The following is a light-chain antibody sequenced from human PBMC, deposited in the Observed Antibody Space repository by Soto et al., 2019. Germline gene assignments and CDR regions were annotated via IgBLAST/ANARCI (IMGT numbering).Light chain of an antibody. Sequence: ETVLTQSPGTLSLSPGERATLSRRASQNVGRNYVVWYQQKPGQAPRVLIYGASSRATGIPARFSGSGSGTDFTLTISRLEPEDFAVYYCQQYASSPLTFGGGTKVEVK. J-gene: IGKJ4*01. CDR1: QNVGRNY. CDR3: QQYASSPLT. V-gene: IGKV3-20*01. CDR2: GAS.